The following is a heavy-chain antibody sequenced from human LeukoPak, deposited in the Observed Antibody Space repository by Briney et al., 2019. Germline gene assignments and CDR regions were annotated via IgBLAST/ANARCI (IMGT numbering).Heavy chain of an antibody. V-gene: IGHV3-30*03. CDR2: ISYDGSNK. Sequence: GGSLRLSCAASGSTFSSYGMHWVRQAPGKGLEWVAVISYDGSNKYYADSVKGRFTISRDNSKNTLYLQMSSLRAEDTAVYYCARSWGFDYWGQGTLVTVSS. CDR1: GSTFSSYG. J-gene: IGHJ4*02. CDR3: ARSWGFDY. D-gene: IGHD6-13*01.